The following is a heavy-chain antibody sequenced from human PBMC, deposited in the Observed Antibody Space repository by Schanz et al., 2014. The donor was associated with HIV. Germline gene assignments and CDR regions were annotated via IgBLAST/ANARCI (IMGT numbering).Heavy chain of an antibody. CDR3: AKEEQQLGGVGGYHFDY. CDR2: IKQDGGEK. D-gene: IGHD6-13*01. V-gene: IGHV3-7*01. J-gene: IGHJ4*02. CDR1: GFTSGSYW. Sequence: EVQLVESGGGLVQPGGSLRLSCVASGFTSGSYWMSWVRQTPGKGLEWVANIKQDGGEKHYVDSVKGRFTISRDNSKKTLYLQMNSLRAEDTAVYYCAKEEQQLGGVGGYHFDYWGQGTLVTVSS.